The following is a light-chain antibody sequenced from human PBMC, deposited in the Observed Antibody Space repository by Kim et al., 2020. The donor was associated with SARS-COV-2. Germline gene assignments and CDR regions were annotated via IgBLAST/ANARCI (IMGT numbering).Light chain of an antibody. CDR3: SSYAGSNNLV. CDR1: SSDVGGYND. V-gene: IGLV2-8*01. J-gene: IGLJ2*01. Sequence: GQAVTLSCTGTSSDVGGYNDVSWYQQHPGKAPKLMIYEVTRRPSGVPDRFSGSKSGNTASLTVSGLQAEDEADYYCSSYAGSNNLVFGGGTQLTVL. CDR2: EVT.